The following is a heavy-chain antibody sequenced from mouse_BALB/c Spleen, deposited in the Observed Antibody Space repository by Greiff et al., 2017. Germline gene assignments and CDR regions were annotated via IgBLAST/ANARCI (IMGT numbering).Heavy chain of an antibody. J-gene: IGHJ3*01. CDR2: ISDGGSYT. CDR1: GFTFSDYY. Sequence: EVNVVESGGGLVKPGGSLKLSCAASGFTFSDYYMYWVRQTPEKRLEWVATISDGGSYTYYPDSVKGRFTISRDNAKNNLYRQMSSLKSEDTAMYYCARDQGNGAWFAYWGQGTLVTVSA. D-gene: IGHD2-1*01. V-gene: IGHV5-4*02. CDR3: ARDQGNGAWFAY.